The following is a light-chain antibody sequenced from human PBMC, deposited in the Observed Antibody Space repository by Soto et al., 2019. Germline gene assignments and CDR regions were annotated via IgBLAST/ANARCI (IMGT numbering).Light chain of an antibody. V-gene: IGLV1-40*01. J-gene: IGLJ2*01. CDR3: QSYDSSLSASV. CDR2: VNS. CDR1: SSNIGAPYD. Sequence: QPVLTQPPSVSGAPGQRVTISCTGSSSNIGAPYDVHWYQQLPGTAPKLLIYVNSNRPSGVPDRFSGSKSGTSASLAITGLQAEDEADYYCQSYDSSLSASVFGGGTKLTVL.